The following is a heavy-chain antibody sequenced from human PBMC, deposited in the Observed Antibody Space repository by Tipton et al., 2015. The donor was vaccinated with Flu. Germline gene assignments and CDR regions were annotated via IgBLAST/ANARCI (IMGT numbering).Heavy chain of an antibody. CDR1: GHTFTRSW. V-gene: IGHV5-51*03. Sequence: VQLVQSGAEVKKPGESLKISCQGSGHTFTRSWIGWVRRLPGKGLEWMGIIFPDDSDTRYSPSFQGQVTISADKSITTAYLQWGGLEASDSAIYYCASGQWPHYFDSWGQGTLLTVSS. CDR2: IFPDDSDT. CDR3: ASGQWPHYFDS. J-gene: IGHJ4*02. D-gene: IGHD6-19*01.